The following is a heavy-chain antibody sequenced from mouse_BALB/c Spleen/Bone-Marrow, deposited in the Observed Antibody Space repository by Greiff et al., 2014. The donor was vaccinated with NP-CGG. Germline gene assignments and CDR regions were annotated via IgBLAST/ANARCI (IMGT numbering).Heavy chain of an antibody. CDR2: ISSGGSYT. J-gene: IGHJ1*01. CDR1: GFAFSSYD. V-gene: IGHV5-9*02. Sequence: EVQLVESGGGLVKPGGSLKLSCAASGFAFSSYDMSWVRQTPEKRLEWVATISSGGSYTYYPDSVKGRFTISRDNARNTLYLQMSSLRSEDTALYCCARLGNWYFDVWGAGTTVTVSS. D-gene: IGHD1-1*02. CDR3: ARLGNWYFDV.